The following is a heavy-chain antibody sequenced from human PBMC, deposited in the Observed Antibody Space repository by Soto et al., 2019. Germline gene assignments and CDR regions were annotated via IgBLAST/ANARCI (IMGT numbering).Heavy chain of an antibody. CDR3: ARDLPPMDV. V-gene: IGHV3-48*02. J-gene: IGHJ6*02. CDR2: IGSSSSTI. Sequence: GXSLILSCAASGFTSSSYSMNCVRQAPGKGLEWVSYIGSSSSTIYYADSVKGRFTISRDNAKNSLYLQMNSLRDEDTAVYYCARDLPPMDVWGQGTTVTVSS. CDR1: GFTSSSYS.